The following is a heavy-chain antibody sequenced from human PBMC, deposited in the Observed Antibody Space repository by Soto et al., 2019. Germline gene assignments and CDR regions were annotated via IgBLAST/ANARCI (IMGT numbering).Heavy chain of an antibody. D-gene: IGHD2-2*01. CDR1: GGSIRSGGYY. J-gene: IGHJ6*04. Sequence: QVQLQESGPGLVKPSQTLSLTCTVSGGSIRSGGYYWSWIRQHPGKRLEWIGYIYYSGSTYYNSSLERRVTISVDKSTNQCPLKLSSVTAADTAVYYCARDRKGYCSSTSCPYGMDVWGKGTTVTVCS. CDR2: IYYSGST. V-gene: IGHV4-31*03. CDR3: ARDRKGYCSSTSCPYGMDV.